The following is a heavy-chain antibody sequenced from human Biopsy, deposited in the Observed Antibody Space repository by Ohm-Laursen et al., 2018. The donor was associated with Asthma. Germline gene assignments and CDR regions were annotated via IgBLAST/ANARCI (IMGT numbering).Heavy chain of an antibody. CDR3: AKEVFPGWELRRGPDS. J-gene: IGHJ4*02. D-gene: IGHD1-26*01. V-gene: IGHV3-30*18. Sequence: SLRLSCTASGFSFSNYGMHWVRQAPGKGLDWVAVISFDGTNRNHTDPVKGRFTISRDNSRNTLHLEMNSLRAEDTAVYFCAKEVFPGWELRRGPDSWGQGTLVTVSS. CDR1: GFSFSNYG. CDR2: ISFDGTNR.